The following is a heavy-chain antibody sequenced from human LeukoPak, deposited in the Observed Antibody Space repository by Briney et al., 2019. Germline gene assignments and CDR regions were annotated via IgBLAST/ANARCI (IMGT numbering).Heavy chain of an antibody. Sequence: GSLRLSCAASGFTFSSYWMHWVRQAPGKGLVWVSRINSDGSSISYADSVKGRFTISRDNAKNTLYLQMNSLRAEDTAVYYCARHILADGTFDPWGQGTLVTVSS. J-gene: IGHJ5*02. D-gene: IGHD6-13*01. CDR1: GFTFSSYW. V-gene: IGHV3-74*01. CDR3: ARHILADGTFDP. CDR2: INSDGSSI.